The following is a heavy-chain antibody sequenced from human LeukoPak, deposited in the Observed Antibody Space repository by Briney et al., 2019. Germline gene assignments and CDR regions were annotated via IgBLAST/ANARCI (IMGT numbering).Heavy chain of an antibody. CDR1: GFTFSSYS. V-gene: IGHV3-21*04. D-gene: IGHD3-9*01. J-gene: IGHJ4*02. Sequence: GGSLRLSCAASGFTFSSYSMNWVRQAPGKGLEWVSSISSSSSYIYYADSVKGRFTISRDNAKNSLYLQMNSLRAEDTAVYYCAKDSDDILTGYYDSWGQGTLVTVSS. CDR3: AKDSDDILTGYYDS. CDR2: ISSSSSYI.